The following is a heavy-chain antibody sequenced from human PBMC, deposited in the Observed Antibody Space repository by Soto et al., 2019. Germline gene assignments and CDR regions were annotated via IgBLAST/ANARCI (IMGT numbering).Heavy chain of an antibody. CDR1: GGSISSGGYS. Sequence: SETLSLTCAVSGGSISSGGYSWSWIRQPPGKGLEWIGYIYHSGSTYYNPSLKSRVTISVDRSKNQFSLKLGSVTAADTAVYYCARAMTTVTTLDYWGQGTLVTVSS. J-gene: IGHJ4*02. D-gene: IGHD4-17*01. CDR3: ARAMTTVTTLDY. V-gene: IGHV4-30-2*01. CDR2: IYHSGST.